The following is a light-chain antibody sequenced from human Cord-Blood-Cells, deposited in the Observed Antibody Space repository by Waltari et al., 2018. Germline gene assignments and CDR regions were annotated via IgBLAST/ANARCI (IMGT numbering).Light chain of an antibody. V-gene: IGKV4-1*01. CDR2: WAS. Sequence: DIVMTQSPDSLAVSLGERATINCKSSQSVLYSSNNKNYLAWYQQKPGQPPKLIIYWASTRESGVPYRFSGSGSGTDFTLTISSLQAEDVAVYYCQQYYSTPHTFGQGTKLEIK. J-gene: IGKJ2*01. CDR3: QQYYSTPHT. CDR1: QSVLYSSNNKNY.